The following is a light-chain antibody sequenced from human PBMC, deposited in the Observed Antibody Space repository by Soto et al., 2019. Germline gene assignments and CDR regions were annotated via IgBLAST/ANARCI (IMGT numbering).Light chain of an antibody. CDR3: QHYGGSPYT. V-gene: IGKV3-20*01. CDR1: QSVSSNY. CDR2: GAS. J-gene: IGKJ2*01. Sequence: EIVLTQSPGTLSLSPGERATLSCRASQSVSSNYLGCYQQKPGQAPRLLIYGASSRATGIPDRFSGSGSGTDFTLTISRLEPEDFAVYFCQHYGGSPYTFGQGTKLDIK.